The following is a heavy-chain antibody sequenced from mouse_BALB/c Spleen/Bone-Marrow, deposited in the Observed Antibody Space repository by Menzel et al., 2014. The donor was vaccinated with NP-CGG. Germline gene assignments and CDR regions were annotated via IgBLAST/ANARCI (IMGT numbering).Heavy chain of an antibody. J-gene: IGHJ3*01. V-gene: IGHV4-1*02. CDR2: INPDSSTI. Sequence: EVQLVESGGGLVQPGGSLKLSCAASGFDFSRYWMSWVRQAPGKGLEWIGEINPDSSTINYTPSPKDKFIISRDNAKNTLYLQMSKVRSEDTALYYCARLSYYGRFAYWGQGTLVTVSA. CDR1: GFDFSRYW. D-gene: IGHD1-1*01. CDR3: ARLSYYGRFAY.